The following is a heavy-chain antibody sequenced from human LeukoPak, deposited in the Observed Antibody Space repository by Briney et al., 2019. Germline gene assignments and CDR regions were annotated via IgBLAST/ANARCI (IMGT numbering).Heavy chain of an antibody. D-gene: IGHD3-22*01. CDR1: GYTSTSYG. CDR3: ARDYYDSSGYYVAFDI. V-gene: IGHV1-18*01. CDR2: ISAYNGNT. J-gene: IGHJ3*02. Sequence: ASVKVSCKASGYTSTSYGISWVRQAPGQGLEWMGWISAYNGNTNYAQKLEGRVTMTTDTSTSTAYMELRSLRSDDTAVYYCARDYYDSSGYYVAFDIWGQGTMVTVSS.